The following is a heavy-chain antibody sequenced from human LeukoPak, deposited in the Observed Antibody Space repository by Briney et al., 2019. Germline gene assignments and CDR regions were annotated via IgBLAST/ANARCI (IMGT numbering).Heavy chain of an antibody. CDR3: ARGPSGYSYGSRFDY. CDR1: GFTFSSYA. J-gene: IGHJ4*02. CDR2: ISYDGSNK. D-gene: IGHD5-18*01. V-gene: IGHV3-30*07. Sequence: GGSLRLSCAASGFTFSSYAMHWVRQAPGKGLEWVAVISYDGSNKYYADSVKGRFTISRDNSKNTLYLQMNSLRAEDTAVYYCARGPSGYSYGSRFDYWGQGTLVTVSS.